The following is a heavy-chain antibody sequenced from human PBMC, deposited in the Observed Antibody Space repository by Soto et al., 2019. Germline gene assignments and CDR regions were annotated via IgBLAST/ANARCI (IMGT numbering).Heavy chain of an antibody. J-gene: IGHJ4*02. CDR1: GGSISTVDYW. Sequence: QVQLQESGPGLVKPSQTLSLTCTVSGGSISTVDYWWSWIRQSPDMGLEWIGHIYDGGRTYNNPSLESXXTXSXVTSKSQRSLTLSSVSAADTAVYYCARGPSGDKVDSWGQGTLVTVSS. V-gene: IGHV4-30-4*01. CDR3: ARGPSGDKVDS. CDR2: IYDGGRT. D-gene: IGHD7-27*01.